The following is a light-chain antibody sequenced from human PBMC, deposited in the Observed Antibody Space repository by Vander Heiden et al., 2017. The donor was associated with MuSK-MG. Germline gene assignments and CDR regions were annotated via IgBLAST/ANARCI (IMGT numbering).Light chain of an antibody. Sequence: EIVLTQSPGTLSFSPGERATLSCRASQSVSSTYLAWYQQKPGQAPRLLIYGASTRATGIPDRFSGSGSGTDFTLTITRLEPEDFAVYYCQQDCNSPYTFGQGTKMEIK. CDR2: GAS. J-gene: IGKJ2*01. CDR3: QQDCNSPYT. CDR1: QSVSSTY. V-gene: IGKV3-20*01.